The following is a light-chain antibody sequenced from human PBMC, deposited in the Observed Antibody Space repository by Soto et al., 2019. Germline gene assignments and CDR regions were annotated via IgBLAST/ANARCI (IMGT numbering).Light chain of an antibody. Sequence: QSVLTQPASVSGSPGQSITISCTGTGSDVGAYDYVSWYQQHPAKAPKLLIYEVSDRPSGVSNRFSGSKSGNTASLTISGLQTEDEADYYCSSYATSDSNVFGPGTKVTVL. J-gene: IGLJ1*01. CDR1: GSDVGAYDY. CDR2: EVS. V-gene: IGLV2-14*01. CDR3: SSYATSDSNV.